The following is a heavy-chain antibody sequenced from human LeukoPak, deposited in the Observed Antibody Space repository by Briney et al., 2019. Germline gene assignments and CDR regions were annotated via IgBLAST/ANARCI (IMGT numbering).Heavy chain of an antibody. CDR3: AKDGQPGYSYGYMDY. CDR2: ISYDGSEK. V-gene: IGHV3-30*18. CDR1: GFTFSRYG. D-gene: IGHD5-18*01. J-gene: IGHJ4*02. Sequence: PGGSLRLSCAASGFTFSRYGIHWVRQAPGKGLEWVAVISYDGSEKYYADSVKGRFTISRDNSKNTVHLQMSSLSAEDTAMYYCAKDGQPGYSYGYMDYWGQGTLVTVSS.